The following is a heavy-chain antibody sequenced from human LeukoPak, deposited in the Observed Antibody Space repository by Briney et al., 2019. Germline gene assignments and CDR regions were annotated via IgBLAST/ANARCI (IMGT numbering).Heavy chain of an antibody. CDR3: ARGEDYGPYYYYMDV. Sequence: SETLSLTCAVSGGSISSSNWWSWIRQPPGKGLEWIGYIYYSGSTNYNPSLKSRVTISVDTSKNQFSLKLSSVTAAGTAVYYCARGEDYGPYYYYMDVWGKGTTVTVSS. CDR2: IYYSGST. V-gene: IGHV4-59*01. CDR1: GGSISSSNW. D-gene: IGHD4-17*01. J-gene: IGHJ6*03.